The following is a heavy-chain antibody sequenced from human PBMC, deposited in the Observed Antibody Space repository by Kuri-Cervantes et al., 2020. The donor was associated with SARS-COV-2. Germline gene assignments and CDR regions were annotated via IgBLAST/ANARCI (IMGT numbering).Heavy chain of an antibody. J-gene: IGHJ6*03. CDR2: IYYSGST. V-gene: IGHV4-59*12. D-gene: IGHD5-18*01. CDR3: ARATAMAPYYYYYYYMDV. CDR1: GGSISSYY. Sequence: SETLSLTCTVSGGSISSYYWSWIWQPPGKGLEWIGYIYYSGSTNYNPSLKSRVTISVDTSKNQFSLKLSSVTAADTAVYYCARATAMAPYYYYYYYMDVWGKGTTVTVSS.